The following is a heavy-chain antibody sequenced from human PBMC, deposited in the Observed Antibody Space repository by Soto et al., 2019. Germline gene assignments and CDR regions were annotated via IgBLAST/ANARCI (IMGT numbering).Heavy chain of an antibody. CDR1: GFTFSSYG. Sequence: PGGSLRLSCAASGFTFSSYGMHWVRQAPGKGLEWVAVISYDGSNKYYVDSVKGRFTISRDKSKNTLYLQMNSLRPKDTAVYYCARQHGYAFDIWGQGTMVTVSS. D-gene: IGHD2-2*03. V-gene: IGHV3-30*03. CDR2: ISYDGSNK. J-gene: IGHJ3*02. CDR3: ARQHGYAFDI.